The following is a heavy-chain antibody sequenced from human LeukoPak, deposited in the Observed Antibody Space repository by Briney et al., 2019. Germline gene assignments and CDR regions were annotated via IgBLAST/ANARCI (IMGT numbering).Heavy chain of an antibody. CDR3: AKDALTTYGMDV. CDR2: ISWNSGSI. J-gene: IGHJ6*02. CDR1: GFTFDDYA. V-gene: IGHV3-9*01. Sequence: GRSLRLSCAASGFTFDDYAMHWVRQPPGKGLEWVSGISWNSGSIGYADSVKGRFTISRDNAKNSLYLQMNSLKAEDTALYYCAKDALTTYGMDVWGQGTTVTVSS. D-gene: IGHD1-14*01.